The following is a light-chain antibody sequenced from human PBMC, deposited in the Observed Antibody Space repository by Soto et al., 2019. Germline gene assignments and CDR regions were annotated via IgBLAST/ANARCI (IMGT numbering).Light chain of an antibody. CDR2: DAS. J-gene: IGKJ4*01. CDR1: QSVSSY. Sequence: EIVLTQSPATLSLSPGERATLSCRASQSVSSYLAWYQQKAGQAPRLLIDDASNRATGIPARFSGSGSGTDFTLTISSLEPEDFAVYYCQQRSNWPPLTFGGGTKVEIK. CDR3: QQRSNWPPLT. V-gene: IGKV3-11*01.